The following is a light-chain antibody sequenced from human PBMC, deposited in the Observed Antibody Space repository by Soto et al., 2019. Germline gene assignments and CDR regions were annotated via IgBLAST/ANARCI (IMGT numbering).Light chain of an antibody. CDR2: GAS. CDR3: QQYSIWPRI. CDR1: QSVSSS. V-gene: IGKV3-15*01. Sequence: EIVMTQSPAPLSVSPGERVTLSCRASQSVSSSLAWYQQKPGQAPRLLIYGASTRATGIPARFSGSGSGSGSGTEFTLTISSLQSEDFAVYYCQQYSIWPRIFGQGTKLEIK. J-gene: IGKJ2*02.